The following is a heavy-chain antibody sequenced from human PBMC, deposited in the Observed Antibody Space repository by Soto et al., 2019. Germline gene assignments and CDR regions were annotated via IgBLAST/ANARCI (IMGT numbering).Heavy chain of an antibody. D-gene: IGHD2-2*01. Sequence: PGGSLRLSCAASGFTFSSYAMSWVRQAPGKGLEWVSAISGSGGSTYYADSVKGRFTISRDNSKNMLYLQMNSLRAEDTSVYYCAKGIVVVPAAYYYGMDVWGQGTTVTVSS. CDR2: ISGSGGST. J-gene: IGHJ6*02. CDR3: AKGIVVVPAAYYYGMDV. CDR1: GFTFSSYA. V-gene: IGHV3-23*01.